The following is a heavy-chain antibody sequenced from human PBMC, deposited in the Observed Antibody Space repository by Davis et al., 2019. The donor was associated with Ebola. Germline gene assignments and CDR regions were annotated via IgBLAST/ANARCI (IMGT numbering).Heavy chain of an antibody. CDR1: GFTFSSYA. D-gene: IGHD2-21*02. J-gene: IGHJ4*02. CDR2: ITTDGSTT. V-gene: IGHV3-64*01. CDR3: ARGKGVHCGGDCSPLDC. Sequence: PGGSLRLSCAASGFTFSSYAMHWVRQAPGKGLEYVSAITTDGSTTFYANSVKDRFTISRDNSKNALYLQMGGLRTEDMAMYYCARGKGVHCGGDCSPLDCWGQGTLVIVSS.